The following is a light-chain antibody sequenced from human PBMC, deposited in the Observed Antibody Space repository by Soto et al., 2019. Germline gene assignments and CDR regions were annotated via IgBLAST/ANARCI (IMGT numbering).Light chain of an antibody. CDR3: QQYNNWPPLT. CDR2: GAS. J-gene: IGKJ4*01. CDR1: QSVSSN. V-gene: IGKV3-15*01. Sequence: IVMTQSPATLSVSPGERATLSCRASQSVSSNLAWYQQKPGQAHRLLIFGASTRATGIPVRFSGSGSGTEFTLTISSLQSEDFAVYYCQQYNNWPPLTVGGGTKVEIK.